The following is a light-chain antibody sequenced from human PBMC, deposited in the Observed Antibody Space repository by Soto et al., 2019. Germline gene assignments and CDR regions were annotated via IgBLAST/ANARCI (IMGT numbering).Light chain of an antibody. Sequence: NPMTQSPSSLSASVGDRDTIPCRASQSISSYLNWYQQKPGKAPKLLIYAASSLQSGVPSRFSGSGSGTDFTLTISSLQPEDIATYYCQQYDNLLTFGQGTRLEI. V-gene: IGKV1-39*01. J-gene: IGKJ5*01. CDR1: QSISSY. CDR3: QQYDNLLT. CDR2: AAS.